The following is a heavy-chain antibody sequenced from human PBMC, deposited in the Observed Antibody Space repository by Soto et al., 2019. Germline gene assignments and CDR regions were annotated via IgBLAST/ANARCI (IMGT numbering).Heavy chain of an antibody. Sequence: SQTLSLTCAISGDSVSSNSAAWNWIRQSPSRGLEWLGRTYYRSKWYNDYAVSVKSRITINPDTSKNQSSLQLTSVTAADTAVYYCARGLSTHIAVAGMGYFDSWGQGTLVTVSS. D-gene: IGHD6-19*01. J-gene: IGHJ4*02. CDR3: ARGLSTHIAVAGMGYFDS. V-gene: IGHV6-1*01. CDR1: GDSVSSNSAA. CDR2: TYYRSKWYN.